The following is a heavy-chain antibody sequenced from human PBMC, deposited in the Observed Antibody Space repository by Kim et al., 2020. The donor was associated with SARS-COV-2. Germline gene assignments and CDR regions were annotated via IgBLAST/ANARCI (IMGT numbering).Heavy chain of an antibody. Sequence: SETLSLTCSVSRGSLRSDGYYWTWIRQFPGRGLEGIGYNSHSGIFNYTPAVRSRATMSGETAENQCSRKVTSVTAADSAVYHGAGHPVDYDGLGSVGDF. CDR1: RGSLRSDGYY. V-gene: IGHV4-31*03. D-gene: IGHD3-10*01. CDR2: NSHSGIF. J-gene: IGHJ4*01. CDR3: AGHPVDYDGLGSVGDF.